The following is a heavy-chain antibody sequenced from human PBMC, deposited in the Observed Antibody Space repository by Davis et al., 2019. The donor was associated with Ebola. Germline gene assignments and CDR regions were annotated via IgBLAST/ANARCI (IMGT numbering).Heavy chain of an antibody. CDR2: IYYSGST. CDR1: GGSVSSGSYY. V-gene: IGHV4-61*01. CDR3: ARGGDSSSWYYYYGMDV. Sequence: MPSETLSLTCTVSGGSVSSGSYYWNWIRQPPGKGLEWIGYIYYSGSTNYNPSLKSRVTISVDTSKNQFSLKLSSVTAADTAVYYCARGGDSSSWYYYYGMDVWGQGTTVTVSS. D-gene: IGHD6-13*01. J-gene: IGHJ6*02.